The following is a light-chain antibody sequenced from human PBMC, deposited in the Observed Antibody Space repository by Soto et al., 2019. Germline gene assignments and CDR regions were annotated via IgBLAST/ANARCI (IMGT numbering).Light chain of an antibody. CDR1: QSVSSY. Sequence: EIVLTQSPATLSLSPGERATLSCRASQSVSSYLAWYQQKPGQAPMLLIYDASNRATGIPARFSGSGSGTDFTLTISSIEAEDFAVYYCQQRSNWPWTFGQGTKVEIK. CDR3: QQRSNWPWT. J-gene: IGKJ1*01. V-gene: IGKV3-11*01. CDR2: DAS.